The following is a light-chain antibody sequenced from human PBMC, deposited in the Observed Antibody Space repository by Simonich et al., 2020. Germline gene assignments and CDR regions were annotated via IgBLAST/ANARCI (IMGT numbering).Light chain of an antibody. CDR3: SSYTSSSTNWV. J-gene: IGLJ3*02. Sequence: QSALTQPASVSGSPGQSITISCTGTSRDVGGYNYVSWYQQHPGKAPKLMIYDVSNRPSGVSNRFSGSKSGNPASLTISGLQAEDEADYYCSSYTSSSTNWVFGGGTKLTVL. CDR1: SRDVGGYNY. V-gene: IGLV2-14*03. CDR2: DVS.